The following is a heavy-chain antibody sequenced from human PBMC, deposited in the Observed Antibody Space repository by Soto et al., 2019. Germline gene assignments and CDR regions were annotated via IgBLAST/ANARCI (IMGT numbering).Heavy chain of an antibody. CDR3: ARAFGDSSGYRWFDP. CDR1: RFTFSSYA. D-gene: IGHD3-22*01. CDR2: ISYDGSNK. V-gene: IGHV3-30-3*01. Sequence: QVQLVESGGGVVQPGRSLRLSCAASRFTFSSYAMHWVRQAPGKGLEWVAVISYDGSNKYYADSVKGRFTISRDNSKNTLYLQMNSLRAEDTAVYYCARAFGDSSGYRWFDPWGQGTLVTVSS. J-gene: IGHJ5*02.